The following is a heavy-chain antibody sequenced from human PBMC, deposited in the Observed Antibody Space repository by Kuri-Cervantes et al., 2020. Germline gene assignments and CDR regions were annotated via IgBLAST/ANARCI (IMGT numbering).Heavy chain of an antibody. CDR1: GGSFSGYY. Sequence: GSLRLSCAVYGGSFSGYYWSWIRQPPGKGLEWIGEINHSGSTNYNPSLKSRVTISVDKSKNQFSLKLSSVTAADTAVYYCAREGTKRVFDYWGQGTLVTVSS. V-gene: IGHV4-34*01. CDR3: AREGTKRVFDY. J-gene: IGHJ4*02. CDR2: INHSGST. D-gene: IGHD2-8*01.